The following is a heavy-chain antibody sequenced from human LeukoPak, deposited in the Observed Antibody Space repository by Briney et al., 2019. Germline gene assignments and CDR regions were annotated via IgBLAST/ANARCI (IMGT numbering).Heavy chain of an antibody. CDR1: GGSFSGYY. V-gene: IGHV4-34*01. Sequence: PSETLSLTCAVYGGSFSGYYWSWIRQPPGKGLEWIGEINHSGSTNYNPSLKSRVTISVDTPKNQFSLKLSSVTAADTAVYYCARGVLRYFDWLAPLFDYWGQGTLVTVSS. D-gene: IGHD3-9*01. J-gene: IGHJ4*02. CDR2: INHSGST. CDR3: ARGVLRYFDWLAPLFDY.